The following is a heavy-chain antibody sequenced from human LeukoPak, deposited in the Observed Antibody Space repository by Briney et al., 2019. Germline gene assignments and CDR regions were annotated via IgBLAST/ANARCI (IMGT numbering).Heavy chain of an antibody. CDR1: GFTFSSYA. V-gene: IGHV3-23*01. D-gene: IGHD3-10*01. J-gene: IGHJ4*02. Sequence: GGSLRLSCAASGFTFSSYAKSWVRQAPGKGLECVSAISGSGGSTYYADSVKGRFTISRDNSKNTLYLQMNSLRAEDTAVYYCARPLWFGDTGDYWGQGTLVTVSS. CDR2: ISGSGGST. CDR3: ARPLWFGDTGDY.